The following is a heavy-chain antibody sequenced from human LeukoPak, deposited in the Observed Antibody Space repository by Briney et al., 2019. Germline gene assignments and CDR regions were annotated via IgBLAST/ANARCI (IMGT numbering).Heavy chain of an antibody. CDR1: GFTFRNSA. V-gene: IGHV3-21*01. J-gene: IGHJ3*02. CDR3: ARPTTVTTISADAFDI. Sequence: PGGSLRLSCAASGFTFRNSAMHWVRQAPGKGLEWVSSISSGGTYKYYADSVKGRFTISRDNAQNSLYLQMNSLRAEDSSVYYCARPTTVTTISADAFDIWGQGTMVTVSS. CDR2: ISSGGTYK. D-gene: IGHD4-17*01.